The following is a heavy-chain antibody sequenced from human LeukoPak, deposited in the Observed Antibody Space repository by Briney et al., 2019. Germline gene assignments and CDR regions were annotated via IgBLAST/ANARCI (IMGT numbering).Heavy chain of an antibody. J-gene: IGHJ4*02. D-gene: IGHD7-27*01. Sequence: GSLRLSCAASGLTFSSYAMSWVRQAPGKGLEWVSAISGSGASTYHADSVKGRFTISIDNSKNTLYLQMNSLRAEDTAVYYCANDLSAKLGFFDYWGQGTLVTVSS. V-gene: IGHV3-23*01. CDR2: ISGSGAST. CDR3: ANDLSAKLGFFDY. CDR1: GLTFSSYA.